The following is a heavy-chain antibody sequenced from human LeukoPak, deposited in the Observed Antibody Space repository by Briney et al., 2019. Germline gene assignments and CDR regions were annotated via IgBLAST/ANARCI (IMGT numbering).Heavy chain of an antibody. V-gene: IGHV3-30*01. D-gene: IGHD3-22*01. CDR1: GFTFSSYA. CDR2: TSPDGNSQ. Sequence: GGSLRLSCAASGFTFSSYAMSWVRQAPGKGLEWVAVTSPDGNSQYYADSVKGRFTISRDNSKNTVFLQMNSLSTEDTAVYSCFTGSAYYYDSWGQGTLVTVSS. J-gene: IGHJ5*01. CDR3: FTGSAYYYDS.